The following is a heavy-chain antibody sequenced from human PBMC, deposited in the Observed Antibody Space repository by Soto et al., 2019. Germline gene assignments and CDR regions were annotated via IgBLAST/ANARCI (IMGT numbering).Heavy chain of an antibody. CDR3: ARAGGISIWSCFDP. Sequence: ASVKVSCKASGYTFTDYYIHWVRQAPGQGLEWMGWINPNSGGTDYAQNFQGRIIMTRDTSIRTAYMDLSRLRSDDTAVYYCARAGGISIWSCFDPWGQGTLVPVSS. D-gene: IGHD6-13*01. V-gene: IGHV1-2*02. J-gene: IGHJ5*02. CDR2: INPNSGGT. CDR1: GYTFTDYY.